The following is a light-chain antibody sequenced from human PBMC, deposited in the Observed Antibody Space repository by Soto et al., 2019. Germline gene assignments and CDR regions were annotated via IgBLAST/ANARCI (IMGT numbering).Light chain of an antibody. CDR2: KVS. V-gene: IGKV2-30*02. CDR3: MQGTHWPIN. CDR1: QSLVHSDGIAY. Sequence: DVVMTQSPLSLPVTLVQPASISFRSNQSLVHSDGIAYFSWFQQRPGRSPRRLIYKVSNRDSGVPARFSGSGSGTDFALKISRVEAEDVGVYYCMQGTHWPINFGQGTRLEIK. J-gene: IGKJ5*01.